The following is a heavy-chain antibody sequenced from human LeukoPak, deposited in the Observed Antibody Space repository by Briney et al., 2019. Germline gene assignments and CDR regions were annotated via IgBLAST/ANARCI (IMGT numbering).Heavy chain of an antibody. Sequence: GGSLRLSCAASGFTFSSYAMSWVRQAPGKGLEWVSTSSSGGGSTYYADSVKGRFTISRDNSKNTLYLQMNSLRAEDTAVYYCAKALGVEVPAASRWFDPWGQGTLVTVSS. CDR1: GFTFSSYA. D-gene: IGHD2-2*01. J-gene: IGHJ5*02. CDR3: AKALGVEVPAASRWFDP. CDR2: SSSGGGST. V-gene: IGHV3-23*01.